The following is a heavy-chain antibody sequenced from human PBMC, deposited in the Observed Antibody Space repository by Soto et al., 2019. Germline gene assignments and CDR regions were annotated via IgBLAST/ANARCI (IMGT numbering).Heavy chain of an antibody. V-gene: IGHV4-39*01. J-gene: IGHJ4*02. CDR1: GGSISSSSYY. CDR3: ATTAGIVVVVAATPGSFDY. CDR2: IYYSGST. D-gene: IGHD2-15*01. Sequence: QLQLQESGPGLVKPSETLSLTCTVSGGSISSSSYYWGWIRQPPGKGLEWIGSIYYSGSTYYNPSLKSRVARSVDTSKNQFSLKLSSVTAADTAVYYCATTAGIVVVVAATPGSFDYWGQGTLVTVSS.